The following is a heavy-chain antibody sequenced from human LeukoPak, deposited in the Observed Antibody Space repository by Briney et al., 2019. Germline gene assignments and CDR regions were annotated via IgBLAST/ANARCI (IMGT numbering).Heavy chain of an antibody. CDR2: IYYSGST. CDR3: ARAPNTADYNWFDS. J-gene: IGHJ5*01. V-gene: IGHV4-30-2*01. Sequence: SETLSLTCNASGATIFRGSYSWSWIRQPPGKGLEWIGYIYYSGSTYYNLSLKSRVAISGDRSKNQFSLKLTSVTAADTAVYYCARAPNTADYNWFDSWGQGILVTVSS. D-gene: IGHD2-21*02. CDR1: GATIFRGSYS.